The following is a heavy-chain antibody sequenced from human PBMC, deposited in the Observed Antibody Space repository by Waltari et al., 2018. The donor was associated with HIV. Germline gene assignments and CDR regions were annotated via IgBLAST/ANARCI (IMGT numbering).Heavy chain of an antibody. Sequence: QVQLQESGPGLVKPSETLSLTCTVSGYSITSYYWSWIRQPPGKGLEWIGYVYYTGTTNYNPSLSSRVSVSMDTSKNQFSLRLNSVTAADTAVYYCARGDTAMSVDYWGQGTLVTVSS. CDR3: ARGDTAMSVDY. J-gene: IGHJ4*02. V-gene: IGHV4-59*01. CDR1: GYSITSYY. D-gene: IGHD5-18*01. CDR2: VYYTGTT.